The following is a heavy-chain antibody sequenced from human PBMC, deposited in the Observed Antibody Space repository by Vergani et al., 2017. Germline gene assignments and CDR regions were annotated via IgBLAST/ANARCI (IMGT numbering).Heavy chain of an antibody. CDR1: GYTFTGYY. CDR3: ARGEVIPAAMYYYYGMDV. CDR2: INPKNGLT. D-gene: IGHD2-2*01. Sequence: QVQLVQSGAEVKRPGASVKVSCKASGYTFTGYYLHWVRLAPGQGLEWMGWINPKNGLTKYAQRFQGRVSLTRDTSITTAFMELSSLRSDDTAMYYCARGEVIPAAMYYYYGMDVWGQGTTVTVSS. V-gene: IGHV1-2*02. J-gene: IGHJ6*02.